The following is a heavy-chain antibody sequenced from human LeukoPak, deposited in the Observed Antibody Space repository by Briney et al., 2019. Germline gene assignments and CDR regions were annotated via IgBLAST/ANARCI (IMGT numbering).Heavy chain of an antibody. CDR2: IYYSGST. Sequence: PSETLSLTCTVSGGSISSSGYYWGWLRQPPGKGLEWIGSIYYSGSTYYKPSLKSRVTISRDTSKSQFSLKLTSVTAADTAIYYCARRLQQWLGHGWFVTWGQRTLVTVSS. CDR1: GGSISSSGYY. V-gene: IGHV4-39*01. CDR3: ARRLQQWLGHGWFVT. D-gene: IGHD6-19*01. J-gene: IGHJ5*02.